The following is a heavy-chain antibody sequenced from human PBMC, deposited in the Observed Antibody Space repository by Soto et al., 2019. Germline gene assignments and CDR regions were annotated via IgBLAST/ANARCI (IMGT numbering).Heavy chain of an antibody. CDR3: ARLFTVTPRLLGVHWFDP. CDR1: GYTFTSYG. V-gene: IGHV1-18*01. Sequence: ASVKVSCKASGYTFTSYGISWVRQAPGQGLEWMGWISAYNGNTNYAQKLQGRVTMTTDTSTSTAYMELRSLRSDDTAVYYCARLFTVTPRLLGVHWFDPWGQGNLVTVSS. J-gene: IGHJ5*02. CDR2: ISAYNGNT. D-gene: IGHD4-4*01.